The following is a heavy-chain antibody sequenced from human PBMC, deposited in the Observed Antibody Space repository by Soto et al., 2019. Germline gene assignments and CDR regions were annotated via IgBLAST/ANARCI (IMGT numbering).Heavy chain of an antibody. CDR1: GGSFSGYY. D-gene: IGHD6-13*01. Sequence: ETLSLTWAVYGGSFSGYYCSWIRQPPGKGLEWIGEINHSGSTNYNPSLKSRVTISVDTSKNQFSLKLSSVTAADTAVYYCARVRAAGTGYYYYYGMDVWGQGTTVTVSS. J-gene: IGHJ6*02. CDR3: ARVRAAGTGYYYYYGMDV. V-gene: IGHV4-34*01. CDR2: INHSGST.